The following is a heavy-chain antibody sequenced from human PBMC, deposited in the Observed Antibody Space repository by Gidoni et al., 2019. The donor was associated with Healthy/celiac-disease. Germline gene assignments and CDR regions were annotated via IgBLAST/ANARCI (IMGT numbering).Heavy chain of an antibody. J-gene: IGHJ4*02. D-gene: IGHD2-2*01. V-gene: IGHV3-21*01. CDR3: ARGGDIVVVPAPLDY. Sequence: EVQLVESGGGLVKPGGSLRLSCAASGFTFSSYSMNWVRQAPGKGLEWVSSISSSSSYIYYADSVKGRFTISRDNAKNSLYLQMNSLRAEDTAVYYCARGGDIVVVPAPLDYWGQGTLVTVSS. CDR2: ISSSSSYI. CDR1: GFTFSSYS.